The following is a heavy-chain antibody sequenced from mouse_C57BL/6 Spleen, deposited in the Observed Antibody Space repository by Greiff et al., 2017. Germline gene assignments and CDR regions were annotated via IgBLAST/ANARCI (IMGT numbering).Heavy chain of an antibody. V-gene: IGHV1-52*01. CDR1: GYTFTSYW. D-gene: IGHD2-1*01. CDR3: ARLGNYVRYFDV. Sequence: QVQLQQPGAELVRPGSSVKLSCKASGYTFTSYWMHWVKQRPIQVLEWIGNIDPSDSETHYNQKFKDKAPLPVDKSSSTAYMQLSSLTSEDSAVYYCARLGNYVRYFDVWGTGTTVTVSS. J-gene: IGHJ1*03. CDR2: IDPSDSET.